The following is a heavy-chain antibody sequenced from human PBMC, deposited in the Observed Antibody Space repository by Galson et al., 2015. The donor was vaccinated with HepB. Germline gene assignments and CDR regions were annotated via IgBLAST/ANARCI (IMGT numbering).Heavy chain of an antibody. D-gene: IGHD3-22*01. CDR1: GFTFSTFS. V-gene: IGHV3-21*01. Sequence: SLRLSCAPSGFTFSTFSMHWVRQAPGKGLEWVSVISRSGAYRYYADSMKGRFTISRDDAENSLYLQMNSLRAEDTAVYYCARGSGGGYYDSSASTLNVPDYWGQGTLVTVSS. CDR2: ISRSGAYR. J-gene: IGHJ4*02. CDR3: ARGSGGGYYDSSASTLNVPDY.